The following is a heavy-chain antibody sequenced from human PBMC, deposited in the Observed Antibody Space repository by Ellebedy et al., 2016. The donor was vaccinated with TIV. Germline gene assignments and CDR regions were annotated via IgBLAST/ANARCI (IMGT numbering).Heavy chain of an antibody. D-gene: IGHD6-19*01. J-gene: IGHJ4*02. CDR2: ISGSGCST. V-gene: IGHV3-23*01. CDR1: GFTFSSYA. CDR3: AKGRAQWLATYSFDY. Sequence: PGGSLRLSCAASGFTFSSYAMSWVRQAPGKGLELVSAISGSGCSTYYADSVKGRFTISRDNSKNTLYLQMNSLRAEDTAVYYCAKGRAQWLATYSFDYWGQGTLVTVSS.